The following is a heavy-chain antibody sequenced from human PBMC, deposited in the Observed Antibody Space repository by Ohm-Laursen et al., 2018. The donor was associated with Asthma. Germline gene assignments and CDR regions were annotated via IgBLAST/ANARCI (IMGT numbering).Heavy chain of an antibody. CDR1: GGTFSTYA. Sequence: SSVKVSCKASGGTFSTYAFHWVRQAPGQGLEWMGGLIPIFGTANYAQKFQGRVTITADESTSTAYMELSGLRSEDTAVYYCARGRIEATNDFDYWGQGTLVTVSS. CDR3: ARGRIEATNDFDY. D-gene: IGHD5-12*01. CDR2: LIPIFGTA. J-gene: IGHJ4*02. V-gene: IGHV1-69*01.